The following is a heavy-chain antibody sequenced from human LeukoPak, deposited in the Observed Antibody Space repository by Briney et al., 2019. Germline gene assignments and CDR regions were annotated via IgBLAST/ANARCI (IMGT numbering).Heavy chain of an antibody. CDR3: ARDGIAVAGTVYYYGMDV. J-gene: IGHJ6*02. V-gene: IGHV1-46*01. D-gene: IGHD6-19*01. Sequence: GASVKVSCKAPGYTFTSYYMHWVRQAPGQGLEWMGIINPSGGSTSYAQKFQGRVTMTRDTSTSTVYMELSSLRSEDTAVYYCARDGIAVAGTVYYYGMDVWGQGTTVTVSS. CDR1: GYTFTSYY. CDR2: INPSGGST.